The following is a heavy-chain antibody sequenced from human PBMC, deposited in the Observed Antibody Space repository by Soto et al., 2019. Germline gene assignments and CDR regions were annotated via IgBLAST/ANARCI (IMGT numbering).Heavy chain of an antibody. CDR3: ARHGFYGDYSSNYFDP. J-gene: IGHJ5*02. CDR1: GYSFTNYW. Sequence: GESLKISCKGSGYSFTNYWIAWVRQMPGKGLEYMGIIYPSDSDTRYSPSFQGQVTISADKSISTAYLQWSSLKASDTAIYYCARHGFYGDYSSNYFDPWGQGTLVTVSS. D-gene: IGHD4-17*01. CDR2: IYPSDSDT. V-gene: IGHV5-51*01.